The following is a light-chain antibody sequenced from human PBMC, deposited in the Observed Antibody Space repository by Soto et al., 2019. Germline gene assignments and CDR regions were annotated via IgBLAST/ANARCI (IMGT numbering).Light chain of an antibody. CDR1: ISGIGTYNY. CDR2: DVS. CDR3: SLFALIGILYV. V-gene: IGLV2-14*03. J-gene: IGLJ1*01. Sequence: QSVLTQPASVSGSPGQSITISCTGSISGIGTYNYVSWYQQHSGKAPRLIISDVSDRPSGVSNRFSGSKSGNSASLTISGLKPEDEAHYYCSLFALIGILYVFGTGTKVTVL.